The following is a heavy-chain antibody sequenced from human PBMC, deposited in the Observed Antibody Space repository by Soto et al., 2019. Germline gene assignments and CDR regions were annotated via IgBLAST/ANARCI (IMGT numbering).Heavy chain of an antibody. D-gene: IGHD3-3*02. CDR1: GFAFSNYE. CDR3: ARESFSASPNFFDY. Sequence: EVQLVESGGGLVQPGGSLRLSCAASGFAFSNYEMNWVRQAPGKGLEWVSYISLSGSTIYYADSVKGRFTISRDDAKNSLYQQMDSLRADDTAVYYCARESFSASPNFFDYWGQGTLVTVSS. V-gene: IGHV3-48*03. J-gene: IGHJ4*02. CDR2: ISLSGSTI.